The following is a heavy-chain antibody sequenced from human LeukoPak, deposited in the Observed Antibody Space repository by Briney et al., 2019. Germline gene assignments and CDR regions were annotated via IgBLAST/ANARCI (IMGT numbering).Heavy chain of an antibody. CDR2: ISGSGGST. CDR1: GFTFSSYA. V-gene: IGHV3-23*01. J-gene: IGHJ5*02. Sequence: GGSLRLSCAASGFTFSSYAMSWVRQAPGKGLEWVSAISGSGGSTYYADSVKGRFTISRDNSKNTLYLQMNSLRAEDTAVYYCAKDSFTMIVVSNWFDPWGQGTLVTVSS. D-gene: IGHD3-22*01. CDR3: AKDSFTMIVVSNWFDP.